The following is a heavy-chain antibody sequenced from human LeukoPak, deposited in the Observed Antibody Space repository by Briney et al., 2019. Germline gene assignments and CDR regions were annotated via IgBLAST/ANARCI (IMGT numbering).Heavy chain of an antibody. D-gene: IGHD6-6*01. CDR3: ARHFAYISSSYFDY. CDR1: GVSVSSYY. CDR2: VYYTGST. J-gene: IGHJ4*02. Sequence: PSETLSLTCSVSGVSVSSYYWSWIRQPPGKGLEWIGYVYYTGSTNYNPSLKSRVTMFEDKSKNQFSLRLYSVTVADTAVYYCARHFAYISSSYFDYWGQGSLVTVSS. V-gene: IGHV4-59*08.